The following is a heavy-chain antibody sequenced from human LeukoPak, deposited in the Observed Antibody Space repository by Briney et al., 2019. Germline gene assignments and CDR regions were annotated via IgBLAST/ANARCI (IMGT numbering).Heavy chain of an antibody. V-gene: IGHV3-9*01. D-gene: IGHD3-3*01. CDR3: AKDIGITIFGVVNI. CDR2: ISWNSGSI. Sequence: PGGSLRLSCAASGFTFDDYAMHWVRQAPGKGLEWVSGISWNSGSIDYADSVKGRFTISRDNAKNSLYLQMNSLRAEDTALYYCAKDIGITIFGVVNIWGQGTLVTVSS. J-gene: IGHJ4*02. CDR1: GFTFDDYA.